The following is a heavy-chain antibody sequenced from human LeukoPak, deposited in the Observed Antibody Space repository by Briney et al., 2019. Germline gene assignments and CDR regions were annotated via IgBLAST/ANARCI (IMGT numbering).Heavy chain of an antibody. D-gene: IGHD5-18*01. CDR2: MNVDGSDK. Sequence: GGSLRLSCAASGFTFSNHWMGWVRQAPENGLEWVAIMNVDGSDKYHLDSVKGRFTISRDNAKNTLYLQMNSLRVEDTALYYCTRGDGRGRSDGAIWGPGTLVTVSS. J-gene: IGHJ4*02. CDR3: TRGDGRGRSDGAI. CDR1: GFTFSNHW. V-gene: IGHV3-7*01.